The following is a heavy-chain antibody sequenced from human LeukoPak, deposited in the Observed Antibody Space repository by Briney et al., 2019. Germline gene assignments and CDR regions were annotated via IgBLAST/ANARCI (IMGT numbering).Heavy chain of an antibody. CDR3: AKRSIKVIPAFDY. CDR1: GFRFSTYS. CDR2: ISGSGGST. Sequence: GGSLRLSCAASGFRFSTYSMTWVRQAPGKGLEWVSAISGSGGSTYYADSVKGRFTISRDNSKNTLYLQMNSLRAEDTAVYYCAKRSIKVIPAFDYWGQGTLVTVSS. J-gene: IGHJ4*02. D-gene: IGHD3-16*02. V-gene: IGHV3-23*01.